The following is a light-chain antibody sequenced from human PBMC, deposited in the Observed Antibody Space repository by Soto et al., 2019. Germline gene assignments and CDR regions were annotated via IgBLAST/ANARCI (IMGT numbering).Light chain of an antibody. CDR1: QNVLSD. CDR2: GAT. CDR3: QQYRSWPRT. V-gene: IGKV3-15*01. J-gene: IGKJ1*01. Sequence: EILLTQSPATLSVSPGETATLSCRASQNVLSDLAWYQQKPGQAPRLLVYGATTRATGAPAKFRGSGSGTEFSLTISSLQSEDFATYYCQQYRSWPRTFGQGSKV.